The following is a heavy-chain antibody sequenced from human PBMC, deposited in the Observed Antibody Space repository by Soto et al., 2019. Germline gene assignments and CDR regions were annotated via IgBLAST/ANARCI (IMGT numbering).Heavy chain of an antibody. CDR1: GFTFSIFA. D-gene: IGHD3-10*01. J-gene: IGHJ4*02. Sequence: EVQLLESGGGLVQPGGSLRISCAASGFTFSIFAMTWVRQAPGKGLEWVAAISGNGGHTYYAASVTGRFTISRDNSRSTLSLQLNSLRADETAIHYCAKGRSFYGAGGDYWGQGTLVTVSS. CDR2: ISGNGGHT. V-gene: IGHV3-23*01. CDR3: AKGRSFYGAGGDY.